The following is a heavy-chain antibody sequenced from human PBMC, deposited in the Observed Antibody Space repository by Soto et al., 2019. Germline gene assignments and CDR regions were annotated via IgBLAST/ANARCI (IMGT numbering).Heavy chain of an antibody. D-gene: IGHD3-3*01. Sequence: QVQLVQSGAEVKKPGASVKVSCKASGYTFTGYYMHWVRQAPGQGLEWMGWINPNSGGTNYAQKFQGWVTMTRDTSIGTAYMELRRLRSDDTAVYYCARGAKEPGYYDFWSGYYPPNYYYGMDVWGQGTTVTVSS. CDR1: GYTFTGYY. J-gene: IGHJ6*02. V-gene: IGHV1-2*04. CDR3: ARGAKEPGYYDFWSGYYPPNYYYGMDV. CDR2: INPNSGGT.